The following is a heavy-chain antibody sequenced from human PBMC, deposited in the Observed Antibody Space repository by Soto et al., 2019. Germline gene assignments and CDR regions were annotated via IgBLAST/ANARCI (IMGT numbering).Heavy chain of an antibody. V-gene: IGHV3-48*02. Sequence: EVQLVESGGGLKQPGGSLRLSCAASGFTFRSYSMNWVRQAPGKGLEWVSYISSSNRTINYADSVKGRFTISRDNAKNSLYLQMPSLRDEDTTVYYCAREGWPLLQTGMDVWGQGTTVTVSS. CDR1: GFTFRSYS. D-gene: IGHD2-15*01. CDR2: ISSSNRTI. J-gene: IGHJ6*02. CDR3: AREGWPLLQTGMDV.